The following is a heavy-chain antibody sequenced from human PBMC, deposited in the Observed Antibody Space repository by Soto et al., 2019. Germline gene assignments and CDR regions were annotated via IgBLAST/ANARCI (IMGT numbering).Heavy chain of an antibody. J-gene: IGHJ6*02. CDR3: ARFTHSTFPLDV. D-gene: IGHD2-21*01. V-gene: IGHV4-31*03. CDR1: GGSISSGGYY. CDR2: IYYSGST. Sequence: PSETLSLTCTVSGGSISSGGYYWSWIRQHPGKGLEWIGYIYYSGSTYYNPSLKSRVTISVDTSKNQFSLKLSSVTAADTAVYYCARFTHSTFPLDVWGQGTTVTVSS.